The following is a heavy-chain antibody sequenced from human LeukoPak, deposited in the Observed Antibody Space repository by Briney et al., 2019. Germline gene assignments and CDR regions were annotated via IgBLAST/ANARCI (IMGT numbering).Heavy chain of an antibody. CDR1: GFTFSSYW. D-gene: IGHD5-12*01. V-gene: IGHV3-74*01. Sequence: GGSLRLSCAASGFTFSSYWMHWVRQAPGKGLVWVSRINSDGSSTSYADSVKGRFTIPRDNAKNTLYLQMNSLRAEDTAVYYCARVDGGGYDSIAYYYYGMAVWGKGTTVTVSS. CDR3: ARVDGGGYDSIAYYYYGMAV. J-gene: IGHJ6*04. CDR2: INSDGSST.